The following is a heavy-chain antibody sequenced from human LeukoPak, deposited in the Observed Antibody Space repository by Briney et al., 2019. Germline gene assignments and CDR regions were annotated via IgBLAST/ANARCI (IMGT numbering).Heavy chain of an antibody. Sequence: SVKVSCKASGGTFSSYAISWVRQAPGQGLEWMGGIIPIFGTANYAQKFQGRVTITADESTSTAYMELSSLRSEDTAVYYCARGVVPAAMGWFDPWGQGTLVTVSS. CDR1: GGTFSSYA. CDR3: ARGVVPAAMGWFDP. D-gene: IGHD2-2*01. J-gene: IGHJ5*02. V-gene: IGHV1-69*13. CDR2: IIPIFGTA.